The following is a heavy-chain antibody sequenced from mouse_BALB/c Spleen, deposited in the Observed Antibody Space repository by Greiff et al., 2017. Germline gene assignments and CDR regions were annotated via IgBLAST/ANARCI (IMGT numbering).Heavy chain of an antibody. D-gene: IGHD2-4*01. Sequence: EVMLVESGGGLVKPGGSLKLSCAASGFTFSSYAMSWVRQTPEKRLEWVATISSGGSYTYSPDSVKGRFTISRDNAKNTLYLQVSSLRSEDTAMYYCARHDYDGAWFATWGKGTTLTVSS. CDR2: ISSGGSYT. J-gene: IGHJ2*01. CDR1: GFTFSSYA. V-gene: IGHV5-9-3*01. CDR3: ARHDYDGAWFAT.